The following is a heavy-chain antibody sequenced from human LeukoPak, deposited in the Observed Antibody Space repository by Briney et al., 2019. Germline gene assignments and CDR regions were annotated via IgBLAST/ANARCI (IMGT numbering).Heavy chain of an antibody. J-gene: IGHJ6*02. CDR2: IYYSGST. D-gene: IGHD2-2*01. V-gene: IGHV4-61*01. CDR1: GGSVSSGSYY. Sequence: SETLSLTCTVSGGSVSSGSYYWSWIRQPPGKGLEWIGYIYYSGSTNYNPPLKSRVTISVDTSKNQFSLKLSSVTAADTAVYYCARRVTLGYCSSTSCHHPYYYYYGMDVWGQGTTVTVSS. CDR3: ARRVTLGYCSSTSCHHPYYYYYGMDV.